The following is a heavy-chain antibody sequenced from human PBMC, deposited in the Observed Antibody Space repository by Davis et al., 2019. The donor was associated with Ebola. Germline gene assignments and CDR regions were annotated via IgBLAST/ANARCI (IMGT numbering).Heavy chain of an antibody. CDR1: GGTFSSYA. Sequence: SVKVSCKASGGTFSSYAISWVRQAPGQGLEWMGGIIPIFGTANYAQKFQGRVTITADKSTSTAYMELSSLRSEDTAVYYCARDPRYYDILTADWFDPWGQGTLVTVSS. V-gene: IGHV1-69*06. CDR2: IIPIFGTA. J-gene: IGHJ5*02. CDR3: ARDPRYYDILTADWFDP. D-gene: IGHD3-9*01.